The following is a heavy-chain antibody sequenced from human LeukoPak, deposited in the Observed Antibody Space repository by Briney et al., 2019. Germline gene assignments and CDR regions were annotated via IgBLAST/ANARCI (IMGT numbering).Heavy chain of an antibody. V-gene: IGHV1-8*01. CDR2: MNPNSGNT. Sequence: ASVKVSCKASGYTFTSYDINWVRQATGQGLEWIGWMNPNSGNTGYAQKFQGRVTMTRNTSISTAYMELSSLRSEDTAVYYCARGFRDYYGSGSYYRFDYWGQGTLVTVSS. CDR3: ARGFRDYYGSGSYYRFDY. J-gene: IGHJ4*02. CDR1: GYTFTSYD. D-gene: IGHD3-10*01.